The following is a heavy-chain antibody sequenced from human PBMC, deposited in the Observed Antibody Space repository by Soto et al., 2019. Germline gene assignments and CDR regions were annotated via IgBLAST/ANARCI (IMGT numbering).Heavy chain of an antibody. Sequence: GGSLILSCSASGFPFDDYAMHWVRHAPGKGLEWVSGISWNSGSIGYADSVKGRFTISRDNAKNSLYLQMNSLRAEDTALYYCAKDMRMPIVGARLRYYGMDVWGQGT. J-gene: IGHJ6*02. CDR3: AKDMRMPIVGARLRYYGMDV. V-gene: IGHV3-9*01. CDR1: GFPFDDYA. CDR2: ISWNSGSI. D-gene: IGHD1-26*01.